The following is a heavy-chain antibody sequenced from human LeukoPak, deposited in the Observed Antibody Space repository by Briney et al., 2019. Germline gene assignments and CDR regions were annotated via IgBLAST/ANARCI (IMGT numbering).Heavy chain of an antibody. D-gene: IGHD2/OR15-2a*01. CDR1: GGSITNTISY. V-gene: IGHV4-39*01. CDR2: IYFNGGST. CDR3: ARPMYNSWDRFDP. Sequence: SETLSLTCTVSGGSITNTISYWAWMRQSPWKGLEWIGSIYFNGGSTYYNPSLKTRATLLLDTSSNQFSLNLRSVTAADTGVYYCARPMYNSWDRFDPWGQGTQVTVSS. J-gene: IGHJ5*02.